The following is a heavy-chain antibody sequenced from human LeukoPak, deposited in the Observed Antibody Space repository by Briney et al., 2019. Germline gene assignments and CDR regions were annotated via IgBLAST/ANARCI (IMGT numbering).Heavy chain of an antibody. CDR1: GFTFSSYA. D-gene: IGHD2-2*01. V-gene: IGHV3-23*01. Sequence: PGGSLRLSCAASGFTFSSYAMTCVRQAPGKGLEWVSGISGSGDSTYYADPVKGRFTISRDNSKNTLYLQMNSLRAEDTAVYYCAKAPDTSWYYFDYWGQGTLVTVSS. J-gene: IGHJ4*02. CDR2: ISGSGDST. CDR3: AKAPDTSWYYFDY.